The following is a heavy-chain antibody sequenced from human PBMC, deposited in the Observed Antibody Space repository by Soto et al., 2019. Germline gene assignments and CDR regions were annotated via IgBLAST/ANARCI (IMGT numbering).Heavy chain of an antibody. V-gene: IGHV4-59*08. CDR1: SGSISSYY. CDR2: IYYSGST. D-gene: IGHD2-2*02. CDR3: ARLYHWFDP. J-gene: IGHJ5*02. Sequence: PSETLSLTCNDSSGSISSYYWSWIRQPPGKGLEWIGYIYYSGSTNYNPSLKSRVTISVDTSKNQFSLKLSSVTAADTAVYYCARLYHWFDPRGQGTLITVSS.